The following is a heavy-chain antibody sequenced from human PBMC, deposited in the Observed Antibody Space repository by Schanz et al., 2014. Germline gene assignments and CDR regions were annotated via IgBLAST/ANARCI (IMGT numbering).Heavy chain of an antibody. Sequence: EVQLLESGGGLVQPGGSLRLSCVASGFTFFGSFAMSWVRQASGKGLEWVSAISGSGASTYYADSVKGRFTISRDNSRNTVYLQMSSLRAEDTAVYYCAKGQLLSYYFDYWGQGTLVTVSS. D-gene: IGHD2-21*01. CDR2: ISGSGAST. V-gene: IGHV3-23*01. CDR1: GFTFFGSFA. J-gene: IGHJ4*02. CDR3: AKGQLLSYYFDY.